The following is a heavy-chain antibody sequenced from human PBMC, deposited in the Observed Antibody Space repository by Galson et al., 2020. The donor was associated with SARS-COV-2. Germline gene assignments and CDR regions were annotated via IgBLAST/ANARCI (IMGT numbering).Heavy chain of an antibody. CDR2: INSDGSST. CDR1: GFTFSSYW. J-gene: IGHJ6*02. V-gene: IGHV3-74*01. D-gene: IGHD3-22*01. CDR3: ARGYDSSGYYYVVTVADYYYYGMDV. Sequence: GGSLRLSCAASGFTFSSYWMHWVRQAPGKGLVWVSRINSDGSSTSYADSVKGRFTISRDNAKNTLYLQMNSLRAEDTAVYYCARGYDSSGYYYVVTVADYYYYGMDVWGQGTTVTVSS.